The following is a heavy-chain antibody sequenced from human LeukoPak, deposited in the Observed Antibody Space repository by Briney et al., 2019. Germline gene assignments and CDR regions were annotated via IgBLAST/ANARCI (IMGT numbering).Heavy chain of an antibody. D-gene: IGHD1-14*01. CDR3: ASGSEAWRTDY. CDR1: GFTFNTYG. J-gene: IGHJ4*02. Sequence: GGSLRLSCAASGFTFNTYGMHWVRQAPGKGLEWVTVIWYDGSNEYYADSVKGRFTISRDNSKNMLYLQMNSLRAEDTAVYYCASGSEAWRTDYWGQGTLVTVSS. V-gene: IGHV3-33*01. CDR2: IWYDGSNE.